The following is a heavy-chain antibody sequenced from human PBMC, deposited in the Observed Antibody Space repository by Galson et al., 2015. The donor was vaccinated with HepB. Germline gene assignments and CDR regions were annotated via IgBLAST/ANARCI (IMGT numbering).Heavy chain of an antibody. V-gene: IGHV3-49*03. J-gene: IGHJ4*02. CDR2: IRSKAYGGTT. CDR3: TRDWLSVGYASPTLDY. CDR1: GFTFGDYA. Sequence: SLRLSCAASGFTFGDYAMSWFRQAPGKGLEWVGFIRSKAYGGTTEYAASVKGRFTISRDDSKSIAYLQMNSLKTEDTAVYYCTRDWLSVGYASPTLDYWGQGTLVTVSS. D-gene: IGHD5-12*01.